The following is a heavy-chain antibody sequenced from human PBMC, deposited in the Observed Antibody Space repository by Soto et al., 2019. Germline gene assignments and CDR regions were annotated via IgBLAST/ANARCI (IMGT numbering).Heavy chain of an antibody. J-gene: IGHJ6*03. Sequence: ASVKVSCKASGYTSTSYDINWVRQATGQGLEWMGWMNPNSGNTGYAQKFQGRVTMTRNTSISTAYMELSSLRSEDTAVYYCARGVPPRYYYYYMDVWGKGTTVTVSS. CDR3: ARGVPPRYYYYYMDV. V-gene: IGHV1-8*01. CDR1: GYTSTSYD. D-gene: IGHD2-2*01. CDR2: MNPNSGNT.